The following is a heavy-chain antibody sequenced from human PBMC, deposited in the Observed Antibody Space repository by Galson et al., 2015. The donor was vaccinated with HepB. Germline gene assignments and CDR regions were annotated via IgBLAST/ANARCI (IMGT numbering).Heavy chain of an antibody. CDR1: GFSLSTSGVG. D-gene: IGHD3-22*01. CDR2: IYWDDDK. CDR3: AHRLGYYDSSGYYRNDAFDI. J-gene: IGHJ3*02. V-gene: IGHV2-5*02. Sequence: PALVKPTQTLTLTCTFSGFSLSTSGVGVGWIRQPPGKALEWLALIYWDDDKRYSPSLKSRLTITKDTSKNQVVLTMTNMDPVDTATYYCAHRLGYYDSSGYYRNDAFDIWGQGTMVTVSS.